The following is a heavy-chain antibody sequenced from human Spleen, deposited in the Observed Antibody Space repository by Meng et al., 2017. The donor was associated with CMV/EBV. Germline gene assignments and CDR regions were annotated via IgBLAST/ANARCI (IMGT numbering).Heavy chain of an antibody. Sequence: GESLKISCAASGFTFSTYWMSWVRQAPGKGLEWVANIKQDGSEKYYVYSVKGRFTISRDNAKNSLYLQMNSLRAEDTAVYYCARGSAGGWTGWYFDLWGRGTLVTVSS. J-gene: IGHJ2*01. CDR3: ARGSAGGWTGWYFDL. CDR2: IKQDGSEK. D-gene: IGHD6-19*01. CDR1: GFTFSTYW. V-gene: IGHV3-7*01.